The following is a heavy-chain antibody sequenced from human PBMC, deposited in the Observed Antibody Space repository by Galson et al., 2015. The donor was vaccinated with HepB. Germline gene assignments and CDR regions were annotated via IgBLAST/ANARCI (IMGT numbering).Heavy chain of an antibody. V-gene: IGHV1-2*02. CDR3: AHESQTTQGGFNI. CDR2: VNPNSGGT. J-gene: IGHJ3*02. CDR1: EYTFFAYF. Sequence: SVKVSCKASEYTFFAYFMHWVRQAPGQGLEWMGWVNPNSGGTSYTQKFQGRVTLTRDMSISTAYMELRSLRSDDTAVYYCAHESQTTQGGFNIWGQGTMVTVSS. D-gene: IGHD4-17*01.